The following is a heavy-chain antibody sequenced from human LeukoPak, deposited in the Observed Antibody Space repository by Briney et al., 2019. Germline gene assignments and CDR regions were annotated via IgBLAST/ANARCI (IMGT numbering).Heavy chain of an antibody. CDR2: IYYSVNT. J-gene: IGHJ4*02. CDR1: GGSISSSSYY. Sequence: SETLSLTCTVSGGSISSSSYYWGWIRQPPGKGLEWIGSIYYSVNTYYNPSLKSRVTISVDTSKNQFSLKLSSVTAADTAAYYCATYYFDRSGFYHDYWGQGTLVTVSS. V-gene: IGHV4-39*07. D-gene: IGHD3-22*01. CDR3: ATYYFDRSGFYHDY.